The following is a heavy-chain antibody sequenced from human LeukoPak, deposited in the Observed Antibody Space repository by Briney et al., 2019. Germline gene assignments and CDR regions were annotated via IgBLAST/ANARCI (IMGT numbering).Heavy chain of an antibody. V-gene: IGHV3-21*01. CDR1: GFTFSSYS. CDR2: ISSSSSYI. Sequence: PGGSLRLSCAASGFTFSSYSMNWVRQAPGKGLEWVSSISSSSSYIYYADSVKGRFTISRDNAKNSLYLQMNSLRAEDTAVYYCAREGARGPNWFDPWGQGTLVTVSS. J-gene: IGHJ5*02. CDR3: AREGARGPNWFDP.